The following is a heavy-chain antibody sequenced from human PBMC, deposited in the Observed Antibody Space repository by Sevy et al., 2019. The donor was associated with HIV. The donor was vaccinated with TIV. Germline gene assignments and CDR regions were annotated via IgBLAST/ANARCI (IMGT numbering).Heavy chain of an antibody. CDR1: GGSISSGDYY. V-gene: IGHV4-30-4*01. CDR2: IYYSGST. Sequence: SETLSLTCTVSGGSISSGDYYWSWIRQPPGKGLEWIGYIYYSGSTYYNPSLKSHVTISVDTSKNQFSLKLSSVTAADTAVYYCARVSGRGYSGYDPLAPYYFDYWGQGTLVTVSS. CDR3: ARVSGRGYSGYDPLAPYYFDY. D-gene: IGHD5-12*01. J-gene: IGHJ4*02.